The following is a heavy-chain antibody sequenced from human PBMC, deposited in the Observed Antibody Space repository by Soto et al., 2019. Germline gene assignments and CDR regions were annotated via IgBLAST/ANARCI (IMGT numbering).Heavy chain of an antibody. D-gene: IGHD2-21*02. CDR1: GFTVSNNY. CDR3: ARGGGAYCGNDCIRAVDI. CDR2: IYSGGDT. J-gene: IGHJ3*02. Sequence: EVQLVESGGGLVQPGGSLRLSCAVSGFTVSNNYMSWVRQAPGKGLEWISVIYSGGDTYYADSVKVRFTISRDHSKNTLYLQMNSLRVNDTAVYYCARGGGAYCGNDCIRAVDIWGQGTMVTVSS. V-gene: IGHV3-66*01.